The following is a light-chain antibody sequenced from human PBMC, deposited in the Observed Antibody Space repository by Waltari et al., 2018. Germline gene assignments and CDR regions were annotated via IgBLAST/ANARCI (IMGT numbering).Light chain of an antibody. CDR3: LQHDNFPLT. V-gene: IGKV5-2*01. CDR1: QDIDDD. CDR2: AAA. Sequence: ETTLTQSPAFMSATPGEKVTISCRASQDIDDDVNSYQHKPGEAAIFIIRAAATLLPGISPRFSGGGYGTDFTLTINNIEPEDAAYYFCLQHDNFPLTFGQGTKLEI. J-gene: IGKJ2*01.